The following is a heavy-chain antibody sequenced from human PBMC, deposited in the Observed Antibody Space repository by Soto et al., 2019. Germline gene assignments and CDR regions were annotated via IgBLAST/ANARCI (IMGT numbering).Heavy chain of an antibody. CDR2: IRSKANSYAT. CDR3: TADTAMTNYGMDV. J-gene: IGHJ6*02. V-gene: IGHV3-73*02. D-gene: IGHD5-18*01. CDR1: GFTFSGSA. Sequence: EVQLVESGGGLVQPGGSLKLSCAASGFTFSGSAMHWVRQASGKGLEWVGRIRSKANSYATAYAASVNSRFTISRDDSKNTAYMQINSLKTEDTAVYSCTADTAMTNYGMDVWGQGTTVTVSS.